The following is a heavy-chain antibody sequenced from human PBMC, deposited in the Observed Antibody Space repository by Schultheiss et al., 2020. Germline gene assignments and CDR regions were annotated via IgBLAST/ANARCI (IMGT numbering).Heavy chain of an antibody. V-gene: IGHV4-31*03. J-gene: IGHJ6*02. CDR2: IYYSGST. CDR3: AREVGCSSTSCLIYYYYGMDV. CDR1: GGSISSGGYY. D-gene: IGHD2-2*01. Sequence: SETLSLTCTVSGGSISSGGYYWSWIRQHPGKGLEWIGYIYYSGSTYYNPSLKSRVTISVDTSKNQFSLKLSSVTAADTAVYYCAREVGCSSTSCLIYYYYGMDVWGQGTTGTVSS.